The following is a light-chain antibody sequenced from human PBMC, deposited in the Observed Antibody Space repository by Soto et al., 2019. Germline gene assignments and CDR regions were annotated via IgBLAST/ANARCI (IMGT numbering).Light chain of an antibody. J-gene: IGKJ1*01. CDR3: QQYNNWPRT. CDR2: GAS. CDR1: QSVRSN. Sequence: EIVMTQSPSTLSVSPGDRVTLSCRASQSVRSNSAWYQQKPGQAPRLLIYGASTRATGIPARFSGSGYETEFTLTISSLQSEDFAVYYCQQYNNWPRTFGQGTKVDIK. V-gene: IGKV3-15*01.